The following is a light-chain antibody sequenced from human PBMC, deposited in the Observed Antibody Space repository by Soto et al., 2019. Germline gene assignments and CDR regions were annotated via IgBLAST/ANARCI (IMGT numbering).Light chain of an antibody. CDR2: AAS. CDR3: QQSYSTPRLFT. V-gene: IGKV1-39*01. CDR1: QSISRY. J-gene: IGKJ2*01. Sequence: DIQMTQSPSSLSASVGDRVTITCRASQSISRYLNWYQQKPGKAPKLLIYAASSLQSGVPSRFSGSGYGTDFTLTISSLQPEDSATYYCQQSYSTPRLFTFGQGTNLEI.